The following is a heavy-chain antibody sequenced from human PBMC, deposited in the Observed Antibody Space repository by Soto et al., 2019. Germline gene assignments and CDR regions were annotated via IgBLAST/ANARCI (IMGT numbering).Heavy chain of an antibody. CDR3: ARDADTAMVLGPDY. V-gene: IGHV1-18*01. CDR1: GYTFTSYG. J-gene: IGHJ4*02. Sequence: GASVKVSCKASGYTFTSYGISWVRQAPGQGLEWMGWISAYNGNTNYAQKLQGRVTMTTDTSTSTAYMELRSLRSDDTAVYYCARDADTAMVLGPDYWGQGTLVTVSS. D-gene: IGHD5-18*01. CDR2: ISAYNGNT.